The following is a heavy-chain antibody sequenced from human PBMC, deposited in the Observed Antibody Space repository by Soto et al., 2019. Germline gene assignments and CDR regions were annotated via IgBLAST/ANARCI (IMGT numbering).Heavy chain of an antibody. D-gene: IGHD2-2*01. CDR1: GGTFSSYA. CDR3: AREHEYQRVLSYYGLDV. V-gene: IGHV1-69*04. CDR2: IIPILGRA. J-gene: IGHJ6*02. Sequence: ASVKVSCKASGGTFSSYAISWVRQAPGQGLEWMGRIIPILGRANYAQKLQGRVTITADISTSTAYMELRLLRSEDTAVYYCAREHEYQRVLSYYGLDVWGQGTMVTVSS.